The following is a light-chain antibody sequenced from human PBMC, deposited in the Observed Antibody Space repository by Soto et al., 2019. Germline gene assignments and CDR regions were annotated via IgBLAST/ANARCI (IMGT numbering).Light chain of an antibody. J-gene: IGKJ4*01. CDR3: QQYNNWPLN. Sequence: EIVMTQSPATLSVSPGERATLSCRASQSVSSNLAWYQQKPGQAPRLLNYGASTRATGIPARFSGSGSGTEFTLTISSLQSEDFAVYYCQQYNNWPLNFGGGTKVEIK. CDR1: QSVSSN. V-gene: IGKV3-15*01. CDR2: GAS.